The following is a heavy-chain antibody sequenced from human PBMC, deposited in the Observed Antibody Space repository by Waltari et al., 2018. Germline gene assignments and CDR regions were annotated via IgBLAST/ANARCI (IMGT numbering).Heavy chain of an antibody. CDR1: GFTFSSYA. J-gene: IGHJ6*03. CDR3: AKTSGGDYYYYYYMDV. Sequence: EVQLVESGGGLVQPGGSLRLSCAASGFTFSSYAMSWVRQAPGKGREWVSAISGSGGSTYYADSVKGRFTISRDNSKNTLYLQMNSLRAEDTAVYYCAKTSGGDYYYYYYMDVWGKGTTVTVSS. D-gene: IGHD3-10*01. CDR2: ISGSGGST. V-gene: IGHV3-23*04.